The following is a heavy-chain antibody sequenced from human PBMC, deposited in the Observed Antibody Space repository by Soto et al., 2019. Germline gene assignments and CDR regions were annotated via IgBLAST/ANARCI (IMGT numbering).Heavy chain of an antibody. D-gene: IGHD2-15*01. CDR2: IYYSGST. V-gene: IGHV4-39*01. Sequence: SETLSLTCTVSGGSISSSSYYWGWIRQPPGKGLEWIGSIYYSGSTYYNPSLKSRVTISVDTSKNQFSLKLSSVTAADTAVYYCARHEAYCSGGSCYNGNWFDPWGQGTLVTVSS. J-gene: IGHJ5*02. CDR1: GGSISSSSYY. CDR3: ARHEAYCSGGSCYNGNWFDP.